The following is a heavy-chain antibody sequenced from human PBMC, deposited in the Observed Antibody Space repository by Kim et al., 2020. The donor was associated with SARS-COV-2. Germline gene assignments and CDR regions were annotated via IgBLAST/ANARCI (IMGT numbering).Heavy chain of an antibody. CDR3: AKAATKKNYYYYYGMDV. Sequence: GGSLRLSCAASGFTFSSYGMHWVRQAPGKGLEWVAVISYDGSNKYYADSVKGRFTISRDNSKNTLYLQMNSLRAEDTAVYYCAKAATKKNYYYYYGMDVWGQGTTVTVSS. J-gene: IGHJ6*02. V-gene: IGHV3-30*18. CDR1: GFTFSSYG. CDR2: ISYDGSNK.